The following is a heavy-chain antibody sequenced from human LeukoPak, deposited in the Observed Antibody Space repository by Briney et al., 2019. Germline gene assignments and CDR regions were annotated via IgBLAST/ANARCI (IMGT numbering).Heavy chain of an antibody. CDR3: ARSEYGDYHTFDY. CDR2: ISYDGSNK. Sequence: SGGSLRLSCAASGFTFSSYAMHWVRQAPGKGLEWVAVISYDGSNKYYADSVKGRFTISRDNSKNTLYLQMNSLRAEDTAVYYCARSEYGDYHTFDYWGQGTLVTVSS. J-gene: IGHJ4*02. CDR1: GFTFSSYA. V-gene: IGHV3-30-3*01. D-gene: IGHD4-17*01.